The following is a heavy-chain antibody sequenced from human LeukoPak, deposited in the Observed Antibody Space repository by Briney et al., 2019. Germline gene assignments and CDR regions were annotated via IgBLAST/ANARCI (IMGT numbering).Heavy chain of an antibody. D-gene: IGHD6-13*01. CDR3: ARVQPPFIAAAGTEWFDP. CDR1: GFTFSSYS. Sequence: PGGSLRLSCAASGFTFSSYSMNWVRQAPGKGLEWVSSISSSSSYIYCADSVKGRFTISRDNAKNSLYLQMNSLRAEDTAVYYCARVQPPFIAAAGTEWFDPWGQGTLVTVSS. CDR2: ISSSSSYI. J-gene: IGHJ5*02. V-gene: IGHV3-21*01.